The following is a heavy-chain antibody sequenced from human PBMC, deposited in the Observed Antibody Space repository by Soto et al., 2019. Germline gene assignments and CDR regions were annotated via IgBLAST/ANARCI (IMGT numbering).Heavy chain of an antibody. CDR3: AKDGWVTTWRLGP. J-gene: IGHJ5*02. V-gene: IGHV1-3*01. D-gene: IGHD5-18*01. Sequence: QVQLVQSGAEVKKPGASVKVSCKASGFTFTDYGLHWVRQAPGQSLEWMGWIDVANGYTKYSQKFQDRVIITRDTSASTGYMELSSLRSEDTAVYYCAKDGWVTTWRLGPWGQGALVTVSS. CDR1: GFTFTDYG. CDR2: IDVANGYT.